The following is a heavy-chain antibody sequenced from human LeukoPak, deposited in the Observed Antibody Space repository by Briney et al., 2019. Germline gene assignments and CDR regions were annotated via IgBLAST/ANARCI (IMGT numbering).Heavy chain of an antibody. CDR1: GYTFTSYG. D-gene: IGHD3-9*01. J-gene: IGHJ6*03. V-gene: IGHV1-18*01. CDR2: ISAYNGNT. CDR3: ARDKRYFDWLTPISYYYYYYMDV. Sequence: ASVKVSCKASGYTFTSYGISWVRQAPGQGLEWMGWISAYNGNTNYAQKLQGRVTMTTDTSTSTAYMELRSLRSDDTAVYYCARDKRYFDWLTPISYYYYYYMDVWGKGTTVTISS.